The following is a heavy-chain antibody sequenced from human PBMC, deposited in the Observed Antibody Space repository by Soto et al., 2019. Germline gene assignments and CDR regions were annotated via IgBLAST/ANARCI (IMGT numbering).Heavy chain of an antibody. Sequence: EVQLVESGGGLVQPGGSLRISCAASGFTFSSYWMHWVRQAPGKGRVWVSRIKGDASSTNYADLVKGRFIISRDSADNTLYLQMNSLRAEDTAVYYCARGLPGYYGADVWGQGTTVTVSS. CDR3: ARGLPGYYGADV. CDR2: IKGDASST. V-gene: IGHV3-74*01. D-gene: IGHD5-18*01. CDR1: GFTFSSYW. J-gene: IGHJ6*01.